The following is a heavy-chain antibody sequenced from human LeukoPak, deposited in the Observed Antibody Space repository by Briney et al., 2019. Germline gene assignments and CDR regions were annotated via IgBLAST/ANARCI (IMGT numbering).Heavy chain of an antibody. CDR3: ARVSQWLGMNWFDP. D-gene: IGHD6-19*01. Sequence: GGSLRLSCAASVFPFSSYRMNWVRQAPGKGLEWVSYISSSSSDTNYADSVKGRFTISRDNAKNSLYLQMNSLRAEDTAVYYCARVSQWLGMNWFDPWGQGTLVTVSS. CDR1: VFPFSSYR. V-gene: IGHV3-21*05. J-gene: IGHJ5*02. CDR2: ISSSSSDT.